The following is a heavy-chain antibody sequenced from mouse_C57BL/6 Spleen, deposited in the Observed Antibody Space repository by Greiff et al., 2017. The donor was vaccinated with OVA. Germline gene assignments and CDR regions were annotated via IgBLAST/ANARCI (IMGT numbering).Heavy chain of an antibody. D-gene: IGHD2-5*01. J-gene: IGHJ2*01. CDR3: ARSTTIVTTPWGY. Sequence: QVQLQQPGAELVRPGSSVKLSCKASGYTFTSYWMHWVKQRPIQGLEWIGNIDPSDSETHYNQKFKDKATLTVDKSSSTAYMQLSSLTSEDSAVYYCARSTTIVTTPWGYWGQGTTLTVSS. V-gene: IGHV1-52*01. CDR1: GYTFTSYW. CDR2: IDPSDSET.